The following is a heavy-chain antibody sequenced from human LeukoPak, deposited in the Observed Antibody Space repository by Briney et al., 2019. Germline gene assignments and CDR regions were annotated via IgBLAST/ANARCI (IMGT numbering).Heavy chain of an antibody. D-gene: IGHD6-19*01. Sequence: GGSLRLSCAASGFPFSSYEMNWVRQAPGKGLECISYISSSGSIIYYADSVEGRFTISRDNAKNSLYLQMNSLRDEDTAVYYCARDASGWYPWGQGTLVTVSS. CDR3: ARDASGWYP. CDR1: GFPFSSYE. J-gene: IGHJ4*02. V-gene: IGHV3-48*03. CDR2: ISSSGSII.